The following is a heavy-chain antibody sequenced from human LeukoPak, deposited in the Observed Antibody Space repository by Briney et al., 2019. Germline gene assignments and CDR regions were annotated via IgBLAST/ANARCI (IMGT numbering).Heavy chain of an antibody. CDR2: IYYSGST. J-gene: IGHJ6*03. CDR3: ARHLYSSSSRGDYYYYMDV. V-gene: IGHV4-39*01. Sequence: SETLTRTCTVSGGSISSSSYYWGWIRQPPGKGLEWIGSIYYSGSTYYNPSLKSRVTISVDTSKNQFSLKLSSVTAADTAVYYCARHLYSSSSRGDYYYYMDVWGKGTAVAVSS. CDR1: GGSISSSSYY. D-gene: IGHD6-6*01.